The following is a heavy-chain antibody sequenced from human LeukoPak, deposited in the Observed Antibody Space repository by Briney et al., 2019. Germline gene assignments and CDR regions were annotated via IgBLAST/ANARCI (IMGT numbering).Heavy chain of an antibody. CDR1: GFPFSSYA. D-gene: IGHD7-27*01. CDR3: TKVRLLGALDDAFDV. V-gene: IGHV3-30*02. J-gene: IGHJ3*01. CDR2: IRHDGSNK. Sequence: GGSLRLSCAASGFPFSSYAMHWVRQAPGKGLEWVAFIRHDGSNKYHSNSVQGRFTISRDNSRNTLYLQLNSLRPEDSAVYYCTKVRLLGALDDAFDVWGQGTMVTVSS.